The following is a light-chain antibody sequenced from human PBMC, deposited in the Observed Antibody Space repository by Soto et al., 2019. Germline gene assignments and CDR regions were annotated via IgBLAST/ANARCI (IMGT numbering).Light chain of an antibody. V-gene: IGKV3-11*01. CDR1: QSVSSY. CDR2: DAS. CDR3: QQRSNWPPLT. J-gene: IGKJ4*01. Sequence: EIVLPQSPATLSLSPGERATLSCRASQSVSSYLAWYQQKPGQAPRLLIYDASNRATGIPARFSGSGSGTDFTLTISSLEPEDFAVYYCQQRSNWPPLTFGGGTKVESK.